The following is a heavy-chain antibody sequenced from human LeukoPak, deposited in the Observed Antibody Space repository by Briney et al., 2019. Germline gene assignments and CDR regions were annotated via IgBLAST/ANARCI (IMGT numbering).Heavy chain of an antibody. Sequence: GASVKVSCKASGYTFTDYYMHWVRQAPGQGLEWMGWINPNSGGTNYAQKFQGRVTMTRDTSISTAYMELSRLRSDDTAVYYCARVRPPRATTVTTFSPYNWFDPWGQGTLVTVSS. V-gene: IGHV1-2*02. CDR2: INPNSGGT. CDR1: GYTFTDYY. CDR3: ARVRPPRATTVTTFSPYNWFDP. J-gene: IGHJ5*02. D-gene: IGHD4-11*01.